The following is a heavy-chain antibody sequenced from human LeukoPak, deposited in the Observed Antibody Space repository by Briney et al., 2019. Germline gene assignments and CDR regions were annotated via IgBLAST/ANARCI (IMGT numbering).Heavy chain of an antibody. V-gene: IGHV3-30*03. J-gene: IGHJ4*02. CDR2: ITYDGYYK. D-gene: IGHD3-10*01. CDR1: GFTFTNYG. Sequence: GGSLRLSCAASGFTFTNYGLHWVRQAPGKGLEWVALITYDGYYKYYSDSVKGRFTISSDTSKNTLYLQMNSLRAEDTAVYYCARDLSPVVRASPMGYWGQGTPVTVSS. CDR3: ARDLSPVVRASPMGY.